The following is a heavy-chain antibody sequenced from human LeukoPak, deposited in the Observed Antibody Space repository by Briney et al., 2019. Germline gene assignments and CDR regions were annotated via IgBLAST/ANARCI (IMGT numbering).Heavy chain of an antibody. CDR2: ISSSSSYI. J-gene: IGHJ4*02. CDR1: GFTFGSYW. D-gene: IGHD4-17*01. Sequence: PGGSLRLSCEVSGFTFGSYWMTWVRQAPGKGLEWVSSISSSSSYIYYADSVKGRFTISRDNAKNSLYLQMNSLRAEDTAVYYCARDSYGDYVDYWGQGTLVTVSS. CDR3: ARDSYGDYVDY. V-gene: IGHV3-21*01.